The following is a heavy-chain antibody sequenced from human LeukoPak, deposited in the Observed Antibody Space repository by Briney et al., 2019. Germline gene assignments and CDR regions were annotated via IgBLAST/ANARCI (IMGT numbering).Heavy chain of an antibody. V-gene: IGHV4-39*01. CDR2: IHHTGTT. D-gene: IGHD7-27*01. CDR3: ARHASGEPPRY. J-gene: IGHJ4*02. Sequence: PSETLSLTCIVSGASISVDGHYWAWIRRPPGKGLEWAASIHHTGTTYYNPSLKSRVTISVDRSKNQYSLQFTSVIAADTAVYYGARHASGEPPRYWGQGTLVTVSS. CDR1: GASISVDGHY.